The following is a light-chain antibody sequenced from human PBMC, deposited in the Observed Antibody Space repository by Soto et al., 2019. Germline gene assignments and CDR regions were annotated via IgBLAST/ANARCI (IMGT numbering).Light chain of an antibody. V-gene: IGKV1-5*03. CDR1: QSINTW. CDR3: QQYNSYLT. Sequence: DIQMTQSPSTLSASVGDRVTITCRASQSINTWLAWYQQKPGKAPKVLIYKASTLQSGVPSRFSGSGSGTDFTLTISSLQPDDFATYYCQQYNSYLTFVGGTKVEIK. CDR2: KAS. J-gene: IGKJ4*01.